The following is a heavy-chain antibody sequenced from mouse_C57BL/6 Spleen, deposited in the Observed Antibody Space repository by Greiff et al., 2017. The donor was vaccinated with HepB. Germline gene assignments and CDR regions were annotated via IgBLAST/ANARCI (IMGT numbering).Heavy chain of an antibody. CDR1: GYTFTDYY. CDR2: INPNNGGT. D-gene: IGHD2-3*01. V-gene: IGHV1-26*01. CDR3: ARRDIYDGYYDYFDY. J-gene: IGHJ2*01. Sequence: EVQLQQSGPELVKPGASVKISCKASGYTFTDYYMNWVKQSHGKSLEWIGDINPNNGGTSYNQKFKGKATLTVDKSSSTAYMELRSLTSEDSAVYYCARRDIYDGYYDYFDYWGQGTTLTVSS.